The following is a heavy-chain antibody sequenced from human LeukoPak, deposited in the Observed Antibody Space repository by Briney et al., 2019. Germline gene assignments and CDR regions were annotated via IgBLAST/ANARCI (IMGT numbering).Heavy chain of an antibody. J-gene: IGHJ4*02. D-gene: IGHD1-1*01. V-gene: IGHV3-21*01. CDR2: ISSSSSYI. Sequence: GGSLRLSCAASGFTFSSYSMNWVRQAPGKGLEWVSSISSSSSYIYYADSVKGRFTISRDNAKNSLYLQMNSLRAEDTAVYYCARCTTGKTFGSLREIKKSREIDYWGQGTLVTVSS. CDR3: ARCTTGKTFGSLREIKKSREIDY. CDR1: GFTFSSYS.